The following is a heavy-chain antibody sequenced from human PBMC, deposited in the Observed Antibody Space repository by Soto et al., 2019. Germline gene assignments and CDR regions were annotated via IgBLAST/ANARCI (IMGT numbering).Heavy chain of an antibody. Sequence: PGGSLRLSCAASGFTFSNYAMRWVRQAPGKGLEWVSDISGSGGSTYYVESVKGRFTISRDNSKNTLYLQMNSLRPEDTAVYYCSKGTVFGVVRTGSFDPWGQGTLVTVSS. CDR2: ISGSGGST. CDR1: GFTFSNYA. V-gene: IGHV3-23*01. J-gene: IGHJ5*02. CDR3: SKGTVFGVVRTGSFDP. D-gene: IGHD3-3*01.